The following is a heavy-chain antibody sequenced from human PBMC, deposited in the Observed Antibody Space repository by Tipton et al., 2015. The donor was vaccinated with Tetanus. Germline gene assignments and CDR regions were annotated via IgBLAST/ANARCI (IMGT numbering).Heavy chain of an antibody. CDR3: ASVASGVAVALFDY. CDR2: ISAYNGNT. Sequence: QLVQSGAEVKKPGASVKVSCKASGYTFTSYGISWVRQAPGQGLEWMGWISAYNGNTNYAQKLQGRGTMTTDASTSTAYMDLRSLGSADSAVYYCASVASGVAVALFDYWGPGTLATVSS. CDR1: GYTFTSYG. J-gene: IGHJ4*02. D-gene: IGHD6-19*01. V-gene: IGHV1-18*01.